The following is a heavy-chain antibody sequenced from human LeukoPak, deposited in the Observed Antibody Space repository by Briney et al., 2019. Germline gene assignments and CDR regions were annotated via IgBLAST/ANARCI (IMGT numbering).Heavy chain of an antibody. CDR2: IKGDGSEK. CDR1: GFTFSTYW. J-gene: IGHJ4*02. CDR3: VRERDYSPVH. Sequence: SGGSLRLSCAASGFTFSTYWMSWVRQAPGKGLEWVAFIKGDGSEKYYVDSVKGRFTISRDNAKNSLNLQMNSLRVEDTAVYYCVRERDYSPVHWGQGTLVTVSS. V-gene: IGHV3-7*01. D-gene: IGHD4-11*01.